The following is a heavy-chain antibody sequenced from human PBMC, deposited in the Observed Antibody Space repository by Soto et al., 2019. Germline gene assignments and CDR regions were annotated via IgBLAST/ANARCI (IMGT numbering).Heavy chain of an antibody. CDR1: GFTVSSYA. CDR2: ISYDGSNK. CDR3: ERDLGDCSSTSCYTEGGYYYYYGMDV. Sequence: QVQLVESGGGVVQPGRSLRLSCAASGFTVSSYAMHWVRQAPGKGLEWVAVISYDGSNKYYADSVKGRFTISRDNSKNTLYLQMNSLRAEDTAVYYCERDLGDCSSTSCYTEGGYYYYYGMDVWGQGNTVTVSS. J-gene: IGHJ6*02. D-gene: IGHD2-2*02. V-gene: IGHV3-30-3*01.